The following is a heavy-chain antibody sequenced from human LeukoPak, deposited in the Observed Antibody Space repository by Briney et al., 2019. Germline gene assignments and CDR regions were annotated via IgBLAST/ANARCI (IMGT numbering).Heavy chain of an antibody. J-gene: IGHJ3*02. CDR3: AKDLAYSSSWSHIFDI. D-gene: IGHD6-13*01. Sequence: SGGSLRLSCAASGFTFSSYAMHWVRQAPGKGLEWVAVISYDGSNKYYADSVKGRFTISRDNSKNTLYLQMNSLRAEDTAVYYCAKDLAYSSSWSHIFDIWGQGTMVTVSS. V-gene: IGHV3-30*04. CDR2: ISYDGSNK. CDR1: GFTFSSYA.